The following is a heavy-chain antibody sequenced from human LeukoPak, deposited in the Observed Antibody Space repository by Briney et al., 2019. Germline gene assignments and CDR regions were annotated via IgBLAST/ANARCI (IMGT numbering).Heavy chain of an antibody. V-gene: IGHV3-23*01. CDR2: ISGSGGST. D-gene: IGHD5-18*01. CDR3: AKTPRGAMVTVPFDY. Sequence: GGSLRLSCAASGFTFNTYAMSWVRQAPGKGLEWVSAISGSGGSTYYADSVKGRFTISRDNSKNTLYLQMNSLRAEDTAVYYCAKTPRGAMVTVPFDYWGQGTLVTVSS. J-gene: IGHJ4*02. CDR1: GFTFNTYA.